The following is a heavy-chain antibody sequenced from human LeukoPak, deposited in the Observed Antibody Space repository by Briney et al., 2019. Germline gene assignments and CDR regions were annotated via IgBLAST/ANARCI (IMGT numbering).Heavy chain of an antibody. V-gene: IGHV1-46*01. D-gene: IGHD4-17*01. CDR3: ARDDYGDYVGENAFDI. J-gene: IGHJ3*02. Sequence: ASVTVSCTASGYTFTSYYMHWVRQAPGQGLEWMGIINPSGGSTSYAQKFQGRVTMTRDTSTSTVYMELSSLRSEDTAVYYCARDDYGDYVGENAFDIWGQGTMVTVSS. CDR2: INPSGGST. CDR1: GYTFTSYY.